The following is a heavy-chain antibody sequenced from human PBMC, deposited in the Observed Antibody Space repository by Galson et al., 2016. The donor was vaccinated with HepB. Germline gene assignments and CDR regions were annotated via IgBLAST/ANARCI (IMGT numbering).Heavy chain of an antibody. CDR1: GGSVRNGGHY. CDR2: IYYSGTT. CDR3: AGAAGWLHFNY. Sequence: TLSLTCTVSGGSVRNGGHYWGWIRQHPGKGLEWIGYIYYSGTTYYKPSLRSRVTISIDTSKDQFSLKLSSVTAADTAVYYCAGAAGWLHFNYWGQGTLVTVSS. D-gene: IGHD5-24*01. V-gene: IGHV4-31*03. J-gene: IGHJ4*02.